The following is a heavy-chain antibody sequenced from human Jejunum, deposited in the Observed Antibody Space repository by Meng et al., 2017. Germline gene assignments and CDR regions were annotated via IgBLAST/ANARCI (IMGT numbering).Heavy chain of an antibody. J-gene: IGHJ4*02. D-gene: IGHD5-24*01. CDR3: ARDSETYPTYFDY. CDR2: VFHTGSS. CDR1: GGSISSTNW. Sequence: VQLQESGPGLVKPSGALSLTCAVSGGSISSTNWWSWVRQPPGKGPEWIGDVFHTGSSNYSPSLRSRVTISVDKSKNQFSLNLTSVTAADTAVYFCARDSETYPTYFDYWGQGTLVTVSS. V-gene: IGHV4-4*02.